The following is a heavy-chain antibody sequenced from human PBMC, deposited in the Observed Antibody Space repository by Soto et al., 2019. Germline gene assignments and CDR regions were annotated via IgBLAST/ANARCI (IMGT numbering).Heavy chain of an antibody. V-gene: IGHV1-18*01. CDR2: ISAYNGNT. CDR1: GYTFTSYG. Sequence: ASVKVSCRASGYTFTSYGISGVRQAPGQGLEWMGWISAYNGNTNYAQKLQGRVTMTTDTSTSTAYMELRSLRSDDTAVYYCATDLLVIKHDAFDIFGQGTMVTFSS. CDR3: ATDLLVIKHDAFDI. J-gene: IGHJ3*02.